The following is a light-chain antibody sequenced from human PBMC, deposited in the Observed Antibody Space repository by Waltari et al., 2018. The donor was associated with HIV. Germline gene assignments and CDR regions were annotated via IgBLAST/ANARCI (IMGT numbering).Light chain of an antibody. CDR3: SSFAPTNKFYVL. J-gene: IGLJ2*01. CDR1: SSDIGCYNY. Sequence: STLTQPPSASGSPGQSVTISCTGTSSDIGCYNYVSWYQQHPGKAPKLIMTEVTKRPSGVPDRFSGSKSGNTASLTVSGLQADDEALYYCSSFAPTNKFYVLFGGGTTLTVL. CDR2: EVT. V-gene: IGLV2-8*01.